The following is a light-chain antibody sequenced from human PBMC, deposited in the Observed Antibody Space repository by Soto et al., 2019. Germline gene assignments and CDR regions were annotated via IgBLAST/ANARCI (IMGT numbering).Light chain of an antibody. Sequence: QLVLTQPPSASATPGQRVTISCSGSSSNIGNNYVYWYQLLPGTAPQLLIYRNNQRPSGVPDRFSGSRSGTSASLAISGLRSEDEAQYFCAAWDDSLIGVVFGGGTKLTVL. CDR1: SSNIGNNY. V-gene: IGLV1-47*01. CDR2: RNN. J-gene: IGLJ2*01. CDR3: AAWDDSLIGVV.